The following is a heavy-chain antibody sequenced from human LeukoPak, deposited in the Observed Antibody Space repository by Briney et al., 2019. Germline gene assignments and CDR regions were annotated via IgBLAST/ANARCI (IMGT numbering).Heavy chain of an antibody. Sequence: SQTLSLTCTVSGGSISSGSYDWSWIRQPAGKGLEWIGRIYNSGSTNYNPSLKSRVTISVDTSKNQFSLKLSSVTAADTAVYYCASYKGKDAFDIWGQGTMVTVSS. V-gene: IGHV4-61*02. CDR2: IYNSGST. CDR3: ASYKGKDAFDI. CDR1: GGSISSGSYD. D-gene: IGHD3-10*01. J-gene: IGHJ3*02.